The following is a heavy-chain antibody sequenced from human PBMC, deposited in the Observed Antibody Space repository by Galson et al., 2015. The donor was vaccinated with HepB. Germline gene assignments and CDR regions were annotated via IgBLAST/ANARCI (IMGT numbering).Heavy chain of an antibody. D-gene: IGHD1-1*01. V-gene: IGHV3-30-3*01. CDR1: GFTFSGYP. CDR2: ISSDGSYK. CDR3: AREGTDAFDI. J-gene: IGHJ3*02. Sequence: SLRLSCAASGFTFSGYPMHWARQAPGKGLEWVAFISSDGSYKHYADSVKARFTISRDNSENTLYLQMNSLRAEDTSVYYRAREGTDAFDIWGQGTMVTVSS.